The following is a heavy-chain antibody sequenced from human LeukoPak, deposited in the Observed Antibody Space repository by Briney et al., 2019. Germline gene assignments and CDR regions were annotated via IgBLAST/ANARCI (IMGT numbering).Heavy chain of an antibody. J-gene: IGHJ4*02. V-gene: IGHV1-69*13. Sequence: ASVKVSCKASGGTFSKYTISWVRQRPGQGLEWMGGIIPIFGTANYAQKFQGRVTITADESTSTAYMELSSLRSEDTAVYYCARDPVGATLSYWGRGTLVTVSS. D-gene: IGHD1-26*01. CDR3: ARDPVGATLSY. CDR1: GGTFSKYT. CDR2: IIPIFGTA.